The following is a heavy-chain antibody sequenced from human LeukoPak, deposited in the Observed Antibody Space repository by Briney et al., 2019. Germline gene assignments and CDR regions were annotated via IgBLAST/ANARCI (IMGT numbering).Heavy chain of an antibody. D-gene: IGHD6-6*01. J-gene: IGHJ4*02. V-gene: IGHV1-8*01. Sequence: ASVKVSCKASGYTFTSYDINWVRQATGQGLEWMGWMNPNSGNTGYAQKFQGRVTMTRNTSISTVYMELSRLKSDDTAVYYCARVKSSSSPEFDSWGQGTLVTVSS. CDR1: GYTFTSYD. CDR3: ARVKSSSSPEFDS. CDR2: MNPNSGNT.